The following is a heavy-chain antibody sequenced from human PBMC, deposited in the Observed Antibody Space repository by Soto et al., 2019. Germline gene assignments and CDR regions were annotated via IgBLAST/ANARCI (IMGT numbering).Heavy chain of an antibody. Sequence: VQLVESGGGLGKPGGSLRLSCAASGFTFSNYMNWIRQTPGKGLEWLSYISGSGSDIKYADSVKGRFTVSRDNAKNSLYLQMNSLTAEDTAVYYCVTGARVAGSWGQGTLVTVSS. CDR2: ISGSGSDI. D-gene: IGHD6-19*01. J-gene: IGHJ5*02. V-gene: IGHV3-21*05. CDR3: VTGARVAGS. CDR1: GFTFSNY.